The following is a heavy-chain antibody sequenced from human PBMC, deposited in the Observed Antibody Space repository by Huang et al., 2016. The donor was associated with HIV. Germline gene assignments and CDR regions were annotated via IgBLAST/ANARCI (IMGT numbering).Heavy chain of an antibody. CDR2: ISSSSSYI. Sequence: EVQLVESGGGPVKPGGSLRLSCAASGFTFSTYSMNWVRQAPGKGLVWVSSISSSSSYIYYADSLKGRFTISRDNAKNSLYLQMDSLRVEDTAVYYCAKMTTVTHADYWGQGTLVTVSS. V-gene: IGHV3-21*01. CDR1: GFTFSTYS. D-gene: IGHD4-17*01. CDR3: AKMTTVTHADY. J-gene: IGHJ4*02.